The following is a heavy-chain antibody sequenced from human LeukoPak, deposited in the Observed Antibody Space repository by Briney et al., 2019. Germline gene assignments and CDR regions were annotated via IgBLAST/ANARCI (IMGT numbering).Heavy chain of an antibody. J-gene: IGHJ4*02. CDR2: ISRSGSTK. CDR1: GFTFSDYN. CDR3: ARGKSGSYGTKGY. Sequence: GGSLRLSCAASGFTFSDYNMRWIRQAPGKGLEWVSSISRSGSTKYYADSVKGRFTISRDNAKNSLYLQMNSLRVEDTAVYYCARGKSGSYGTKGYWGQGTLVTVSS. D-gene: IGHD1-26*01. V-gene: IGHV3-11*04.